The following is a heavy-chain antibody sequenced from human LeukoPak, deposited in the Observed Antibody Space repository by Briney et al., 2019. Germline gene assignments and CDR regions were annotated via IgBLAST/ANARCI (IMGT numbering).Heavy chain of an antibody. D-gene: IGHD3-22*01. J-gene: IGHJ5*02. Sequence: PAGGSLRLSCAASGFTFDDYGMSWVRQAPGKGLEWVSGINWNGGSTGYADSVKGRFTISRDNAKNSLYLQMNSLRVEDTALYYCARDPSIGDYYDSGGNWFDPWGQGTLVTVSS. CDR2: INWNGGST. CDR1: GFTFDDYG. V-gene: IGHV3-20*04. CDR3: ARDPSIGDYYDSGGNWFDP.